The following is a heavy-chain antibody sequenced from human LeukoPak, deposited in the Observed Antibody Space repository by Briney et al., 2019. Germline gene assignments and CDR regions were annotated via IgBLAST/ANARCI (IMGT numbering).Heavy chain of an antibody. V-gene: IGHV1-18*01. CDR2: ISAYNGNT. D-gene: IGHD3-22*01. Sequence: ASVKVSCKASGYTFTSYGISWVRQAPGQGLEWMGWISAYNGNTNYAQKLQGRVTMTTDTSTSTAYMELRSLRSDDTAVYYCARTSIYYDSSGYRSWGQGTLVTVSS. CDR1: GYTFTSYG. J-gene: IGHJ5*02. CDR3: ARTSIYYDSSGYRS.